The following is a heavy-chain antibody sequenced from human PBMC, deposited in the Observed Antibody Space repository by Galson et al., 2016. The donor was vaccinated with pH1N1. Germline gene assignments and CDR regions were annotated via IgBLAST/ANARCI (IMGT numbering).Heavy chain of an antibody. CDR2: IMPIFGTT. Sequence: SVKVSCKASGGPLSSYATGWVRQAPGQGPEWMGGIMPIFGTTKYEQKFQGRVTITAVEMSGSAYMVLGGLTSRDTTVYYCVRSTGSNKVNGPFDVWGQGTLVIVSS. D-gene: IGHD2-2*01. CDR1: GGPLSSYA. CDR3: VRSTGSNKVNGPFDV. J-gene: IGHJ3*01. V-gene: IGHV1-69*13.